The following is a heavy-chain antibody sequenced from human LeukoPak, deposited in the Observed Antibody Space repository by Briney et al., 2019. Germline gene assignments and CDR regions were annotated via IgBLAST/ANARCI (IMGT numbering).Heavy chain of an antibody. Sequence: GASVKVSCKASGGTFSSYAISWVRQAPGQGLEWMGGIIPIFGTANYAQKFQGRVTITADESTSTAYMELRSLRSDDTAVYYCARDYGSSWRMTATYFDYWGQGTLVTVSS. CDR1: GGTFSSYA. V-gene: IGHV1-69*13. CDR3: ARDYGSSWRMTATYFDY. D-gene: IGHD6-13*01. CDR2: IIPIFGTA. J-gene: IGHJ4*02.